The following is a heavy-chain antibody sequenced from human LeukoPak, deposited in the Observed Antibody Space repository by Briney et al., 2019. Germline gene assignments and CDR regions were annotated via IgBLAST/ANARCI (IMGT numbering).Heavy chain of an antibody. Sequence: GGSLRLSCAASGFTFSNYAMSWVRQAPGKGLEWVSGISGSGDATYYADSVKGRFTISRDNSKNTLYLQMNSLRAEDTAVYYCAKVEGGVFDYWGQGTLVTVSS. J-gene: IGHJ4*02. CDR3: AKVEGGVFDY. V-gene: IGHV3-23*01. CDR2: ISGSGDAT. CDR1: GFTFSNYA. D-gene: IGHD3-16*01.